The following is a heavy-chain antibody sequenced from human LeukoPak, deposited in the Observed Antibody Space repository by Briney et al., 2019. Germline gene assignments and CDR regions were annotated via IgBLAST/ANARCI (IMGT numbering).Heavy chain of an antibody. CDR3: ASQTYYDFWSGYYYYYMDV. D-gene: IGHD3-3*01. V-gene: IGHV3-7*01. Sequence: PGGSLRLSCAASGFTFSSYWMSWVRQAPGKGLGWVANIKQDGSEKYYVDSVKGRLTISRDNAKNSLYLQMNSLRAEDTAVYYCASQTYYDFWSGYYYYYMDVWGKGTTVTVSS. J-gene: IGHJ6*03. CDR2: IKQDGSEK. CDR1: GFTFSSYW.